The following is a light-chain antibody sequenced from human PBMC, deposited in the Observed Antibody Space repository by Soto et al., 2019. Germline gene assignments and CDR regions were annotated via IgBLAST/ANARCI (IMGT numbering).Light chain of an antibody. Sequence: DIQMTQSPSTLSASVGDRVTLTCRASQYISTWLAWYQQKPGKAPKLLIHDATSLQSVFPSRFSGRGSGNESNLTFASMQPDDFATYYCQYHDDHFGPGTKVDIK. CDR3: QYHDDH. J-gene: IGKJ3*01. CDR1: QYISTW. CDR2: DAT. V-gene: IGKV1-5*01.